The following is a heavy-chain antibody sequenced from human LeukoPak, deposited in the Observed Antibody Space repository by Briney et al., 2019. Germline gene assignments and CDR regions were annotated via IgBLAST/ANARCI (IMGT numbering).Heavy chain of an antibody. CDR2: ISAYNGNT. V-gene: IGHV1-18*01. CDR1: GYTFTIYG. CDR3: ARSHYDSSGYYYA. J-gene: IGHJ5*02. D-gene: IGHD3-22*01. Sequence: GASVTVSFKASGYTFTIYGIGWVRQAPGQGLEWMGWISAYNGNTNYAQKLQGRVTMTTDTSTSTAYMELRSLRSDDTAVYYCARSHYDSSGYYYAWGQGTLVTVSS.